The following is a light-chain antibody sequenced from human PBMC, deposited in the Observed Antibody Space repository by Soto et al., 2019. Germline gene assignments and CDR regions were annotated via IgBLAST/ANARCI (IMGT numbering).Light chain of an antibody. CDR3: AAWDDSLNGVI. V-gene: IGLV1-44*01. J-gene: IGLJ2*01. CDR1: SSNIGRNT. Sequence: QLVLTQPPSASGTPGQRVTMSCSGSSSNIGRNTVMWYQHLPGTAPKLLIYSDIQRPSGVPDRFSGSKSGTSASLAISGLQSEDEANYYCAAWDDSLNGVIFGGGTKLTVL. CDR2: SDI.